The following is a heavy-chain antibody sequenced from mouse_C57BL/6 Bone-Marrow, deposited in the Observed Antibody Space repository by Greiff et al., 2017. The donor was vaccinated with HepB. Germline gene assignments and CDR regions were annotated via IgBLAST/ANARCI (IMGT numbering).Heavy chain of an antibody. CDR1: EYEFPSHD. CDR2: INSDGGST. J-gene: IGHJ1*03. D-gene: IGHD2-4*01. Sequence: EVKVVESGGGLVQPGESLKLSCESNEYEFPSHDMSWVRKTPEKRLELVAAINSDGGSTYYPDTMERRFIISRDNTKKTLYLQMSSLRSEDTALYYCARHGGLRQNWYFDVWGTGTTVTVSS. CDR3: ARHGGLRQNWYFDV. V-gene: IGHV5-2*01.